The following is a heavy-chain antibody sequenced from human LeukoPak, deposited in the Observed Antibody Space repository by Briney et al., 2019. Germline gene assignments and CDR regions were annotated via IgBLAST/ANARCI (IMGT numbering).Heavy chain of an antibody. D-gene: IGHD3-10*01. CDR1: GFTFSSYT. V-gene: IGHV3-21*01. J-gene: IGHJ4*02. CDR2: ISGSNSYI. Sequence: GGSLRLSCAASGFTFSSYTMHWIRQAPGKGLEWVSSISGSNSYIFYADSVKGRFAVSRDNAKDSLYLQMNSLRAEDTAVYYCAYGSGSSAPHYFDYWGQGTLVTVSS. CDR3: AYGSGSSAPHYFDY.